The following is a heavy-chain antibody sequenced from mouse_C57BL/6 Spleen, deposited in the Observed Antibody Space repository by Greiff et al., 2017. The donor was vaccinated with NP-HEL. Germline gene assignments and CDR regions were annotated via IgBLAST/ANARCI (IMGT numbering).Heavy chain of an antibody. CDR1: GFSLTSYG. CDR2: IWSGGST. Sequence: QVQLKESGPGLVQPSQSLSITCTVSGFSLTSYGVHWVRQSPGKGLEWLGVIWSGGSTDYNAAFISRLSISKDNSKSQVFFKMNSLQADDTAIYYCARNEHYGSSPYWGQGTLVTVSA. D-gene: IGHD1-1*01. J-gene: IGHJ3*01. CDR3: ARNEHYGSSPY. V-gene: IGHV2-2*01.